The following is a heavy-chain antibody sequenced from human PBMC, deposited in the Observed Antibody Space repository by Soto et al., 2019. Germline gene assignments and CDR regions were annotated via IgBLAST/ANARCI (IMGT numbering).Heavy chain of an antibody. J-gene: IGHJ4*02. V-gene: IGHV4-39*01. Sequence: SETLPVTCTVSGGSISSGSYYWGWIRQPPGKGLEWIGSIYYSGSTYYNPSLKSRVTISVDTSRNQFSLKLSSVTAADTAVYYCARYYYDSSGYRLPNYQEHFDYWGQGTLVTVS. CDR1: GGSISSGSYY. CDR3: ARYYYDSSGYRLPNYQEHFDY. CDR2: IYYSGST. D-gene: IGHD3-22*01.